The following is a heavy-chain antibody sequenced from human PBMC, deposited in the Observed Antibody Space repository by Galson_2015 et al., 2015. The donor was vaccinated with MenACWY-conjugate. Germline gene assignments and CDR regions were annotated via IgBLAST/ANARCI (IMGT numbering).Heavy chain of an antibody. J-gene: IGHJ4*02. CDR1: GYTFTSYS. Sequence: SVKVSCKASGYTFTSYSISWVRQAPGQGLEWMGWISAYNGHTNYAQKLQGRVTMTTDTSTGTAYMELRSLRSDDTAVYYCARGGMNYYDSSGYNIQFDYWGQGTLVTVSS. V-gene: IGHV1-18*01. CDR3: ARGGMNYYDSSGYNIQFDY. D-gene: IGHD3-22*01. CDR2: ISAYNGHT.